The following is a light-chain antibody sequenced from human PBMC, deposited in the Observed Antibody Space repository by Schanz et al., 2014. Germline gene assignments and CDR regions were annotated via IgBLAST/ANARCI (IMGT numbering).Light chain of an antibody. CDR2: DNN. CDR1: SSNIGSNH. CDR3: GTWDSSLSAWV. J-gene: IGLJ3*02. Sequence: QSVLTQPPSVSAAPGQKVTISCSGSSSNIGSNHVSWYQQFPGTAPKLLIYDNNKRPSGIPDRFSGSKSGTSATLGITGLQTGDEADYYCGTWDSSLSAWVFGGGTKLTVL. V-gene: IGLV1-51*01.